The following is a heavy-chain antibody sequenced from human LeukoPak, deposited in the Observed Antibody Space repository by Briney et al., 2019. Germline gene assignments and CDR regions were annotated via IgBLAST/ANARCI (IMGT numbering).Heavy chain of an antibody. J-gene: IGHJ4*02. D-gene: IGHD3-10*01. CDR1: GDSFTSYG. V-gene: IGHV1-18*01. Sequence: ASVKVSCKASGDSFTSYGIRWVRQAPGEGLEWMGWLSAYNGNTNYAQKLQGRVTMTTDTSTSTAYMELRSLRSDDTAVYYCARGLWFGDENPPYFDYWGQGILVTVSS. CDR3: ARGLWFGDENPPYFDY. CDR2: LSAYNGNT.